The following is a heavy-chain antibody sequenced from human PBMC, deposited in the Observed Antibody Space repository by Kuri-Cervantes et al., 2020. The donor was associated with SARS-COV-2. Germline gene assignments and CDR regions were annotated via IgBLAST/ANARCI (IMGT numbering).Heavy chain of an antibody. CDR3: ARDNPSASYYYYYGMDV. V-gene: IGHV4-34*01. D-gene: IGHD2-2*01. CDR2: INHSGST. Sequence: SETLSLTCAVYGGSFRGYYWNWIRQPPGKGLEWIGEINHSGSTNYNPSLKSRVTISVDTSKNQFSLKLSSVTAADTAVYYCARDNPSASYYYYYGMDVWGQGNTVTVSS. J-gene: IGHJ6*01. CDR1: GGSFRGYY.